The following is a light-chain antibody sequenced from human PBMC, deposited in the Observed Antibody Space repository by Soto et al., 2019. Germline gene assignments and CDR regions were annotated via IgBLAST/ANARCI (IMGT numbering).Light chain of an antibody. CDR3: QQSITTPPT. CDR1: QDISDY. V-gene: IGKV1-9*01. J-gene: IGKJ1*01. Sequence: DIQLTQSPSFLSASVGDRVTITCRASQDISDYLAWYQQRPGKAPKLLIYAASTLQSGVPSRFSGSGSGTEFTLTISSLQPEDFATYYCQQSITTPPTFGQGTRVEIK. CDR2: AAS.